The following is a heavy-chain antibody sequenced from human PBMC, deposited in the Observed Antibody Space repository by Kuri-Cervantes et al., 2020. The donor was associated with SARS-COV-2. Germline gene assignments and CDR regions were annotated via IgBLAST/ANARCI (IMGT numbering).Heavy chain of an antibody. CDR2: IYYSGST. J-gene: IGHJ4*02. CDR1: GGSISSHY. D-gene: IGHD3-3*01. Sequence: GSLRLSCTVSGGSISSHYWSWIRQPPGKGLEWIGYIYYSGSTNYNPSLKSRVTISVDTSKNQFSLKLSSVTAADTAVYYCARNFWSGSGVAYWGQGTLVTVSS. CDR3: ARNFWSGSGVAY. V-gene: IGHV4-59*11.